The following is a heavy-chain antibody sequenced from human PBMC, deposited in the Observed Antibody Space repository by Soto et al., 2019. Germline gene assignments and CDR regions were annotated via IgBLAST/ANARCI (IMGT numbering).Heavy chain of an antibody. CDR2: MNPNSGNT. Sequence: QVQLVQSGAEVKKPGASVKVSCKASGYTFTSYDINWVRQATGHGLEWMGWMNPNSGNTGYAQKFQGRVTMTRNTSISTAYLELSSPISEDTAVYDGARERAAAGSNWFDPLGQGTLVTVSS. D-gene: IGHD6-13*01. J-gene: IGHJ5*02. CDR1: GYTFTSYD. V-gene: IGHV1-8*01. CDR3: ARERAAAGSNWFDP.